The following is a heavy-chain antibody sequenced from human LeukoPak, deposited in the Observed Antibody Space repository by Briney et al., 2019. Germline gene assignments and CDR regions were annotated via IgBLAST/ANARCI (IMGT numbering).Heavy chain of an antibody. D-gene: IGHD4-17*01. Sequence: PSETLSLTCTVSGGSISSYYWSWIRQPPGKGLEWIGYIYYSGSTNYNPSLKSRVTISVDTSKNQFSLKLSSVTAADTAVYHCARQGDTFYGDYVDYWGQGTLVTVSS. CDR3: ARQGDTFYGDYVDY. CDR1: GGSISSYY. V-gene: IGHV4-59*08. J-gene: IGHJ4*02. CDR2: IYYSGST.